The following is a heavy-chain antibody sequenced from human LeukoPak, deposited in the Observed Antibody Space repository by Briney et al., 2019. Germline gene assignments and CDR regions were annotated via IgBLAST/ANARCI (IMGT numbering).Heavy chain of an antibody. CDR3: ARVEESIAEHYYYYMDV. CDR1: GFTFSSYS. Sequence: GGSLRLSCAASGFTFSSYSMNWVRQAPGKGLEWVSSISSGSSYIYYADSVKGRFTISRDNAKNSLYLQMNSLRAEDTAVYYCARVEESIAEHYYYYMDVWGKGTTVTVSS. D-gene: IGHD6-6*01. J-gene: IGHJ6*03. CDR2: ISSGSSYI. V-gene: IGHV3-21*01.